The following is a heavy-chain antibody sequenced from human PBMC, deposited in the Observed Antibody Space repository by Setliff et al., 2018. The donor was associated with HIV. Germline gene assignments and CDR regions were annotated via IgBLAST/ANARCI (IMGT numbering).Heavy chain of an antibody. Sequence: ASVKVSCKVSGYTLTELSMHWVRQAPGKGLEWMGGFDPEDGETIYAQKFQGRVTMTEDTSTDTAYMELSSLRSEDTAVYYCATNSGGNTIDAFDIWGQGTMVTVSS. CDR3: ATNSGGNTIDAFDI. CDR2: FDPEDGET. D-gene: IGHD2-15*01. V-gene: IGHV1-24*01. J-gene: IGHJ3*02. CDR1: GYTLTELS.